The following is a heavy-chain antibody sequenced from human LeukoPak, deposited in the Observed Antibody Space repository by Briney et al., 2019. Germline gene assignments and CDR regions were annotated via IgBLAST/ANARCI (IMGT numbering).Heavy chain of an antibody. CDR2: IYSGGST. D-gene: IGHD6-13*01. J-gene: IGHJ5*02. CDR3: ARDDSAAGTFDP. V-gene: IGHV3-53*01. Sequence: GGSLRLSCAASGFTFSSYAMSWVRQAPGKGLEWVSVIYSGGSTYYADSVKGRFTISRDNSKNTLYLQMNSLRAEDTAVYYCARDDSAAGTFDPWGQGTLVTVSS. CDR1: GFTFSSYA.